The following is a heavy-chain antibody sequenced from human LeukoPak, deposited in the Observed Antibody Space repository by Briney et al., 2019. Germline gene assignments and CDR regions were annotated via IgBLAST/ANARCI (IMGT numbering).Heavy chain of an antibody. Sequence: ASVKVSCKASGYTFTGYYMHWVRPAPGEGLEWMGWISGYSGNTNYEQKFQGRVTMTTDTSTSTAYMELRNLRFGDTAVYYCARADDYDDYWGQGTLVTVSS. CDR3: ARADDYDDY. CDR2: ISGYSGNT. CDR1: GYTFTGYY. V-gene: IGHV1-18*04. J-gene: IGHJ4*02.